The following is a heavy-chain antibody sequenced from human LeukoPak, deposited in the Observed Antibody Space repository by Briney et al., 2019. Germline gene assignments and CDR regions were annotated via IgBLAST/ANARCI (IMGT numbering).Heavy chain of an antibody. Sequence: SETLSLTCTVSGGSISSSSYYWGWIRQPPGKGLEWIGNIYYSGSTYYNPSLKSRVTMSVDTSKNQFSLKLSSVTAADTAVYYCARGEDIVATTPHFDYWGQGTLVTVSS. V-gene: IGHV4-39*01. D-gene: IGHD5-12*01. J-gene: IGHJ4*02. CDR3: ARGEDIVATTPHFDY. CDR2: IYYSGST. CDR1: GGSISSSSYY.